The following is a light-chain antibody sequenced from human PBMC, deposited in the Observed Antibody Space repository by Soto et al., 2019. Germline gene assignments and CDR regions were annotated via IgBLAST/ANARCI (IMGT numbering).Light chain of an antibody. CDR2: KAS. CDR3: QHYNSYSEA. CDR1: QTLSSW. J-gene: IGKJ1*01. V-gene: IGKV1-5*03. Sequence: DIQMTQSPSTLSGSVGDRVTITCRASQTLSSWLAWCQQKPGKAPKLLIYKASTLKSGVPSRFSGSGSGTEFTLTISSLQPDDVATYYCQHYNSYSEAFGQGTKVDIK.